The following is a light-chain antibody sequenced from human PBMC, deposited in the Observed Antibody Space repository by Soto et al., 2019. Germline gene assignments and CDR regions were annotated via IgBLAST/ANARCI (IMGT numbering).Light chain of an antibody. CDR2: AVS. Sequence: QSALTQPASVSGSPGQSITISCSGTSSDIGAYNYVAWYQHHPGEAAKLIIYAVSDRPSGVSYRFSGSKSGNTASLTISGLQAEDEAHYYCSSSTTRGTLVFGGGTKVTVL. CDR1: SSDIGAYNY. V-gene: IGLV2-14*01. J-gene: IGLJ3*02. CDR3: SSSTTRGTLV.